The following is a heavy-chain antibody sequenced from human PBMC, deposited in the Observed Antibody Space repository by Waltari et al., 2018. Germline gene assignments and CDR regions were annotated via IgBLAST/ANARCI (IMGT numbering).Heavy chain of an antibody. J-gene: IGHJ3*02. Sequence: QVQLVQSGAEVKKPGASVKVSCKASGYTFTSYYMHWVRQAPGQGLEWMGIINPSGGSTSYAQKFQGRVTMTRDTSTSTVYMELSSLRSEDTAVYYCARDLSIAAAGTPDAFDIWGQGTMVTVSS. CDR3: ARDLSIAAAGTPDAFDI. D-gene: IGHD6-13*01. CDR2: INPSGGST. CDR1: GYTFTSYY. V-gene: IGHV1-46*01.